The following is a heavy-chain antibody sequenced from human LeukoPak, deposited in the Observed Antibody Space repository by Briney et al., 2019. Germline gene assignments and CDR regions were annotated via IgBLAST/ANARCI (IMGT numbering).Heavy chain of an antibody. CDR1: TFTFITYA. Sequence: GGSLRLSCAASTFTFITYAMSWVRQAPGKGLEWVSAISGTGGTTYYADSVKGRFTISRDNSKNTLYLQMNSLRAEDTAVYYCARGAYGDYDYWGQGTLVTVSS. V-gene: IGHV3-23*01. D-gene: IGHD4-17*01. J-gene: IGHJ4*02. CDR2: ISGTGGTT. CDR3: ARGAYGDYDY.